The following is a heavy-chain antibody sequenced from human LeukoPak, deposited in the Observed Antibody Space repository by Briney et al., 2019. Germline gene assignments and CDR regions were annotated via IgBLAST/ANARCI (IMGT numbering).Heavy chain of an antibody. CDR1: GGSISSYY. V-gene: IGHV4-59*08. CDR2: IYYSGST. Sequence: PSETLSLTCTVSGGSISSYYWSWIRQPPGKGLEWIGYIYYSGSTNYNPSLKSRVTISVDTSKNQFSLTLSSVTAADTAVYYCARHRKYGDYVNWFDPWGQGTLVTVSS. CDR3: ARHRKYGDYVNWFDP. J-gene: IGHJ5*02. D-gene: IGHD4-17*01.